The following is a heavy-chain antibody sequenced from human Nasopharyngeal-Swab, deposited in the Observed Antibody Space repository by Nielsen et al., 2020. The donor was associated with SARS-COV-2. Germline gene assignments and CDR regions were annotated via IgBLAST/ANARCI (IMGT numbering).Heavy chain of an antibody. V-gene: IGHV3-30*02. D-gene: IGHD3-22*01. J-gene: IGHJ4*02. Sequence: GESLKISCAASGFTFSSYGMHWVRQAPGKGLEWVAVIWYDGSNKYYADSVKGRFTISRDNSKNTLYLQMNSLRAEDTAVYYCAKETDSSFDYWGQGTLVTVS. CDR1: GFTFSSYG. CDR3: AKETDSSFDY. CDR2: IWYDGSNK.